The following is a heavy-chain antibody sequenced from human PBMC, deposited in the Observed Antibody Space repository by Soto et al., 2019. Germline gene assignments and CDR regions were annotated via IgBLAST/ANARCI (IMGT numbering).Heavy chain of an antibody. Sequence: QVQLQESGPGLVKPSQTLSLTCTVSGGSISSGGTGSYWTWISQLPGKGLEWIGYIYYTGNTYYNPSLKSRPTISIDPSENQFSLKLTSVTAADTAVYFCASGHDAYKVRYWGQGTLVTVSS. J-gene: IGHJ4*02. D-gene: IGHD1-1*01. CDR1: GGSISSGGTGSY. CDR2: IYYTGNT. CDR3: ASGHDAYKVRY. V-gene: IGHV4-31*03.